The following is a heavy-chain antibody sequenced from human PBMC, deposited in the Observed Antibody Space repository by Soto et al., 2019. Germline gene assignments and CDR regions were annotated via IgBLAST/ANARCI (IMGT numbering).Heavy chain of an antibody. CDR1: RRGVTSAPSY. CDR3: ARVERGTATTVVDAFDI. Sequence: PSQTLSLTFVAHRRGVTSAPSYSSWSRHPPGKGLEWIGEMSHSGGTHFNPALKSRVTISVDTSKNQFCLKMSSVTAADTALYYCARVERGTATTVVDAFDIWGPGTMVT. J-gene: IGHJ3*02. CDR2: MSHSGGT. V-gene: IGHV4-34*08. D-gene: IGHD1-1*01.